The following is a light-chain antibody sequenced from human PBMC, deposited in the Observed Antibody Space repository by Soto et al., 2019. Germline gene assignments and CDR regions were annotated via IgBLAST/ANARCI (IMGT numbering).Light chain of an antibody. Sequence: QSVLTQPASVSGSPGQSITISCTGTISDIGGYNFISWYQHRPGKAPKLVIYDVNNRPSGISYRFSGSKSGNTASLTISGLQAEDEADYYCASYTRTTTLVFGGGTKVTVL. CDR2: DVN. V-gene: IGLV2-14*01. CDR1: ISDIGGYNF. CDR3: ASYTRTTTLV. J-gene: IGLJ2*01.